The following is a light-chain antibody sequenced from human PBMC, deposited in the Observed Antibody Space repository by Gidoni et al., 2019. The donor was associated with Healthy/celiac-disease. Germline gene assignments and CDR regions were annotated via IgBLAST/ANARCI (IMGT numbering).Light chain of an antibody. CDR3: QQYYSTPRT. Sequence: DIVMTQSPDSLAVSLGERATINCKSSQSVLYSSNNKNYLAWYQQKQGQPPKLLIYWASTRESGVPDRFIGGGSGTDFTLTISSLQAEDVAVYYCQQYYSTPRTFGQGTKVEIK. CDR1: QSVLYSSNNKNY. CDR2: WAS. J-gene: IGKJ1*01. V-gene: IGKV4-1*01.